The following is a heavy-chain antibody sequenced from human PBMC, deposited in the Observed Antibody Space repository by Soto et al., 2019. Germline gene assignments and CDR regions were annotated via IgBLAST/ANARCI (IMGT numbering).Heavy chain of an antibody. J-gene: IGHJ3*02. CDR3: AREGYCGGDCYSSAFDI. V-gene: IGHV4-39*07. CDR1: GGSISSSIYY. Sequence: SETLSLTCTVSGGSISSSIYYWGWIRQPPGKGLEWIGYIYYSGSTYYNPSLKSRVTISVDTSKNQFSLKLSSVTAADTAVYYCAREGYCGGDCYSSAFDIWGQGTMVTVSS. D-gene: IGHD2-21*02. CDR2: IYYSGST.